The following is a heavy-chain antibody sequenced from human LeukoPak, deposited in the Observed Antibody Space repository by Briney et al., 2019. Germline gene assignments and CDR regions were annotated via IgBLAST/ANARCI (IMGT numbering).Heavy chain of an antibody. J-gene: IGHJ4*02. CDR2: INHSGST. D-gene: IGHD2-2*01. V-gene: IGHV4-34*01. Sequence: PSETLSLTCAVYGGSFSGYYWSWIRQSPGKGPEWIGEINHSGSTNYNPSLKSRVTISVDTSKNQFSLKLTSVTAADTAVYYCARGQYALYGYWGQGTLVTVSS. CDR3: ARGQYALYGY. CDR1: GGSFSGYY.